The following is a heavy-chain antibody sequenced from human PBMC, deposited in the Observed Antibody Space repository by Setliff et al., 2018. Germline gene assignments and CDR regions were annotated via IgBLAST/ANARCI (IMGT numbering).Heavy chain of an antibody. Sequence: PGGSLRLSCAASGLTFSSDAMTWVRQTPGKGLEWVSVISSDGSSIYYADSVKGRFTISRDNSKNTLYLQMNSLRAEDTAVYYCVRDSSGWFFDYWGQGTPVTVSS. D-gene: IGHD6-19*01. J-gene: IGHJ4*02. CDR1: GLTFSSDA. CDR3: VRDSSGWFFDY. CDR2: ISSDGSSI. V-gene: IGHV3-23*03.